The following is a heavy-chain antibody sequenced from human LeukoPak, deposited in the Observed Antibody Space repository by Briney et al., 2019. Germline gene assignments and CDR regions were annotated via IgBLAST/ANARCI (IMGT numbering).Heavy chain of an antibody. CDR2: ISSSSSYI. CDR3: AREGAYDSSGYPTRLDAFDI. D-gene: IGHD3-22*01. V-gene: IGHV3-21*01. J-gene: IGHJ3*02. Sequence: PGGSLRLSCAASGFTFSSYSMNWVRQAPGKGLEWVSSISSSSSYIYYADSVKGRFTISRDNAKNSLYLQMNSLRAEDTAVYYCAREGAYDSSGYPTRLDAFDIWGQGTMVTVSS. CDR1: GFTFSSYS.